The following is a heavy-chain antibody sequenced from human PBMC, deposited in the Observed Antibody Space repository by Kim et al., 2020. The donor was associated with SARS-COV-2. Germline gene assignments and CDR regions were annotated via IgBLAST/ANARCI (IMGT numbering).Heavy chain of an antibody. CDR3: AKDGWFRELYYYYYMDV. CDR1: GFTFSSYG. D-gene: IGHD3-10*01. CDR2: ISYDGSNK. J-gene: IGHJ6*03. Sequence: GGSLRLSCAASGFTFSSYGMHWVRQAPGKGLEWVAVISYDGSNKYYADSVKGRFTISRDNSKNTLYLQMNSLRAEDTAVYYCAKDGWFRELYYYYYMDV. V-gene: IGHV3-30*18.